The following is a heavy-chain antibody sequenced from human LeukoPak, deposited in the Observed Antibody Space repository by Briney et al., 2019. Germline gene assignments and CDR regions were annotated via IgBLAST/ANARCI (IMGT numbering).Heavy chain of an antibody. V-gene: IGHV3-7*02. CDR2: IKQDGSEE. CDR1: GFTFTSHW. Sequence: GGSLRLSCAASGFTFTSHWMTWVRQASGKGLEWVASIKQDGSEEHYAESVKGRFTISRDNAKKSLYLLMNSLRAEDTAVYYCVANVEFWGHGTLVTVSP. CDR3: VANVEF. J-gene: IGHJ5*01.